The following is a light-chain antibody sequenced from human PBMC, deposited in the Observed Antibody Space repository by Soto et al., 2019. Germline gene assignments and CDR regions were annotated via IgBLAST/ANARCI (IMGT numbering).Light chain of an antibody. CDR2: GTS. V-gene: IGKV3-15*01. CDR3: QQYNNWPHT. Sequence: EIVMTQSLATLSVSPGERATLSCRGSQSVSILLAWYQQKPGQTPRLLIYGTSTRATGFPARFSGSGSGTEFTLTICSLQSEDFAVYYCQQYNNWPHTFGGGTKVDI. CDR1: QSVSIL. J-gene: IGKJ4*01.